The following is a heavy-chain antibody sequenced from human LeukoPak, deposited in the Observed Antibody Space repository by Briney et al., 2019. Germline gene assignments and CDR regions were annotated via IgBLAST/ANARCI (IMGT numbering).Heavy chain of an antibody. V-gene: IGHV3-30*02. CDR2: IWYDGSNK. Sequence: GGSLRLSCAASGFTFSSYGMHWVRQAPGKGLEWVAAIWYDGSNKYYADSVKGRFTISRDNSKNTLYLQMNSLRAEDTAVYYCAKDSAITMAHYFDYWGQGTLVIVSS. CDR1: GFTFSSYG. CDR3: AKDSAITMAHYFDY. D-gene: IGHD3-10*01. J-gene: IGHJ4*02.